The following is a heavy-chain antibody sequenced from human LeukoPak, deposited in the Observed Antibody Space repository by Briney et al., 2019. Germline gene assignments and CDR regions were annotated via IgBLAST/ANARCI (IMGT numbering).Heavy chain of an antibody. V-gene: IGHV1-8*02. CDR2: MSPNSGNT. Sequence: ASVKVSCKASGYTFTGYYMHWVRQATGQGLEWMGWMSPNSGNTGYAQKFQGRVTMTTNTSISTAYMELSSLRSEDTAVYYCARREYGSGSYHLVYWGQGTLVTVSS. J-gene: IGHJ4*02. D-gene: IGHD3-10*01. CDR1: GYTFTGYY. CDR3: ARREYGSGSYHLVY.